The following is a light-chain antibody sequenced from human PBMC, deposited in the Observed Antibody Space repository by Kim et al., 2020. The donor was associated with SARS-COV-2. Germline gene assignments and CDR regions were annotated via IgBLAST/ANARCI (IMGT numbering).Light chain of an antibody. Sequence: GETARITCEGTNIRSKSLHWYQQKPGQAPVLVIYYDSDRPAGIPERFSGSNSGNTATLTISRVEAGDEADYYCQVWDSSSDLWVFGGGTQLTVL. CDR2: YDS. CDR1: NIRSKS. V-gene: IGLV3-21*04. J-gene: IGLJ3*02. CDR3: QVWDSSSDLWV.